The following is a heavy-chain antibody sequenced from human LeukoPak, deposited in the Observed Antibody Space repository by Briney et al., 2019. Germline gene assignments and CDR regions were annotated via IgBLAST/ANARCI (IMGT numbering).Heavy chain of an antibody. CDR3: AKDMEYSYGWGGGYFDF. CDR1: GGSISNYY. D-gene: IGHD5-18*01. J-gene: IGHJ4*02. Sequence: PSETLSLTCTLSGGSISNYYWNWIRQPPGKGLDWIGYIYYSGSTKYNPSLKSRVTISVDTSKNQFSLRLSSVTAADTAVYYCAKDMEYSYGWGGGYFDFWGQGTLVTVSS. CDR2: IYYSGST. V-gene: IGHV4-59*01.